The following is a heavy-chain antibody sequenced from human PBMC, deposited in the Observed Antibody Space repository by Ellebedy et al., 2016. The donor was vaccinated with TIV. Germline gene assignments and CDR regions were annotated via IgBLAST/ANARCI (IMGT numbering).Heavy chain of an antibody. CDR2: INHSGST. V-gene: IGHV4-39*07. Sequence: SETLSLXCTVSGGSISSSSYYWSWIRQPPGKGLEWIGEINHSGSTNYNPSLKSRVTISVDTSKNQFSLKLSSVTAADTAVYYCAERNGYIDYWGQGTLVTVSS. D-gene: IGHD5-24*01. CDR1: GGSISSSSYY. CDR3: AERNGYIDY. J-gene: IGHJ4*02.